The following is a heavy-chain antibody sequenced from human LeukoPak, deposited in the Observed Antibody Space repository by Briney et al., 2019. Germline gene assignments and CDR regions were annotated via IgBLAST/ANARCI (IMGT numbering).Heavy chain of an antibody. Sequence: AGGSLRLSCAASGFTFSGSAMHWVRQASGKGLEWVGRIRSKANSYATAYAASVKGRFTISRDDSKNTAYLQMNSLKTEDTAVYYCTRPLYDILTARDYYYYMDVWGKGTTVTVSS. D-gene: IGHD3-9*01. CDR3: TRPLYDILTARDYYYYMDV. J-gene: IGHJ6*03. V-gene: IGHV3-73*01. CDR2: IRSKANSYAT. CDR1: GFTFSGSA.